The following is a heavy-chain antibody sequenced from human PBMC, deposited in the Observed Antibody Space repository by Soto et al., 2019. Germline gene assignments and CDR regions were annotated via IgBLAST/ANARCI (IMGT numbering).Heavy chain of an antibody. Sequence: GASVKVSCKASGGTFSSYTISWVRQAPGQGLEWMGRIIPILGIANYAQKFQGRVTITADKSTSTAYMELSSLRSEDTAVYYCARSRGQEGFGELLYPHYYYYYYMDVWGKGTTVTVSS. V-gene: IGHV1-69*02. D-gene: IGHD3-10*01. CDR1: GGTFSSYT. CDR2: IIPILGIA. J-gene: IGHJ6*03. CDR3: ARSRGQEGFGELLYPHYYYYYYMDV.